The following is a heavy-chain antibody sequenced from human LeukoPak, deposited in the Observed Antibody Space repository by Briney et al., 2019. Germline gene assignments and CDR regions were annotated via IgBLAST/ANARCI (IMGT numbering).Heavy chain of an antibody. J-gene: IGHJ4*02. CDR1: GSTFSSYS. V-gene: IGHV3-21*01. CDR2: ISSSSSYI. D-gene: IGHD5-18*01. CDR3: ARRRTTDTAMAYFDY. Sequence: PGGSLRPSCAASGSTFSSYSMNWVRQAPVKGLEWVSSISSSSSYIYYADSVKGRFTISRDNAKNSLYLQMNSLRAEDTAVYYCARRRTTDTAMAYFDYWGQGTLVTVSS.